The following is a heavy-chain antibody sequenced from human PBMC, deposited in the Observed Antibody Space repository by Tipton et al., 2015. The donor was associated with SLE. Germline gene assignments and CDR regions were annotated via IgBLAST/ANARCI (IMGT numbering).Heavy chain of an antibody. V-gene: IGHV4-31*03. CDR3: ARGNIVASSFDY. CDR2: ISYSGNT. CDR1: GGSVNTGGYY. D-gene: IGHD5-12*01. J-gene: IGHJ4*02. Sequence: TLSLTCSVSGGSVNTGGYYWSWIRQHPGKGLEWIGYISYSGNTYYNPSLRTRVTISVDTSKNQFSLKLTSVTAADTAVYYCARGNIVASSFDYWGQGTLVTVSS.